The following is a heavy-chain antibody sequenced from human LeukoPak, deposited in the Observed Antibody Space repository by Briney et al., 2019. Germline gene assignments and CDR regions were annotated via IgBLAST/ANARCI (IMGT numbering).Heavy chain of an antibody. CDR2: ISYDGSNK. D-gene: IGHD6-25*01. CDR3: ARDRGIIAAPHGMDV. Sequence: GGSLRLSCAASGFTFSSYGMHWVRQAPGKGLEWVAVISYDGSNKYYADSVKGRFTISRDNSKNTLYLQMNSLRAEDTAVYYCARDRGIIAAPHGMDVWGQGTTVTVSS. V-gene: IGHV3-30*03. J-gene: IGHJ6*02. CDR1: GFTFSSYG.